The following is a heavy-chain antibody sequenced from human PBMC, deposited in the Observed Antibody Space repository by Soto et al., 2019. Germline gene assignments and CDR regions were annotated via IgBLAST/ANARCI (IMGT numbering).Heavy chain of an antibody. Sequence: PSETLSLTCTVSGGSISSSSYYWGWIRQPPGKGLEWIGSIYYSGSTYYNPSLKSRVTISVDTSKNQFSLKLSSVTAADTAVYYCARHPSGYFDWWGDGTLVPFSP. V-gene: IGHV4-39*01. CDR2: IYYSGST. J-gene: IGHJ4*01. CDR1: GGSISSSSYY. CDR3: ARHPSGYFDW.